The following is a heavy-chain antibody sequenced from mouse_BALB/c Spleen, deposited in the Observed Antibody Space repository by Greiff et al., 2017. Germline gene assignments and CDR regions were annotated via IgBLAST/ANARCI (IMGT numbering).Heavy chain of an antibody. J-gene: IGHJ4*01. V-gene: IGHV7-3*02. CDR1: GFTFTDYY. CDR2: IRNKANGYTT. CDR3: ARDKAPYAMDY. Sequence: DVKLVESGGGLVQPGGSLRLSCATSGFTFTDYYMSWVRQPPGKALEWLGFIRNKANGYTTEYSASVNGRFTISRDNSQSILYLQMNTLRAEDSATYYCARDKAPYAMDYWGQGTSVTVSS.